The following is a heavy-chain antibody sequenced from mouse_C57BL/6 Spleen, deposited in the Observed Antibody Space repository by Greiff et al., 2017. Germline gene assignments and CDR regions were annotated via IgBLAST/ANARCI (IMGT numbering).Heavy chain of an antibody. CDR2: IRNKANGYTT. J-gene: IGHJ4*01. V-gene: IGHV7-4*01. D-gene: IGHD1-1*01. CDR1: GFTFTDYY. Sequence: EVMLVESGGGLVQPGASLRLSCAASGFTFTDYYMSWVRQPPGKAPEWLALIRNKANGYTTEYTASVKGRFTISRDNSQNILYLQMNTLRAEDSATYYCVEAVTTVPEGYAMDYWGQGTSVTVSS. CDR3: VEAVTTVPEGYAMDY.